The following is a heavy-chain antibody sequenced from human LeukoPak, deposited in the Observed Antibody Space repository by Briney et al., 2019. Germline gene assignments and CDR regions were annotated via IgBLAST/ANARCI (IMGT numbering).Heavy chain of an antibody. Sequence: GGSLRLSCAASGFSFGSYAMSWVRQAAGKGLEWVSEICGSVSGSVDCTHYADSVQVRFTISRDNSKKTLYLQMNSLRAEDTAVYYCARPIYSSGWDQFQHWGQGTLVTVSS. CDR3: ARPIYSSGWDQFQH. D-gene: IGHD6-19*01. CDR1: GFSFGSYA. CDR2: ICGSVSGSVDCT. J-gene: IGHJ1*01. V-gene: IGHV3-23*01.